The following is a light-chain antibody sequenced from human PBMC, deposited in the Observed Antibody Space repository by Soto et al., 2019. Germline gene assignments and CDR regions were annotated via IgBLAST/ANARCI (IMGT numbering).Light chain of an antibody. V-gene: IGLV1-40*01. Sequence: QSVLTQPPSVSGAPGQRVTISCTGSSSNIGAGYDVHWYQQFPGTAPKLLIYNNNRRPSGVPDRFSGSKSGTSASLAITGLQAEDEADYYCQSYDSSLSVVFGGGTKVTVL. CDR3: QSYDSSLSVV. CDR2: NNN. CDR1: SSNIGAGYD. J-gene: IGLJ2*01.